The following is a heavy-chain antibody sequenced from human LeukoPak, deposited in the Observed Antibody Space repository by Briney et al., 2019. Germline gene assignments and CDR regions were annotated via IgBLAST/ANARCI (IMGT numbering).Heavy chain of an antibody. CDR1: GYTFTSYD. V-gene: IGHV1-8*01. Sequence: ASVKVSCKASGYTFTSYDINWVRQATGQGLEWVGWMKPNSGNTGYAQKFQGRVTMTRNTSISTAYMELSSLRSEDTAVYYCARGLGIAVAAVLYWGQGTLVTVSS. CDR2: MKPNSGNT. D-gene: IGHD6-19*01. J-gene: IGHJ4*02. CDR3: ARGLGIAVAAVLY.